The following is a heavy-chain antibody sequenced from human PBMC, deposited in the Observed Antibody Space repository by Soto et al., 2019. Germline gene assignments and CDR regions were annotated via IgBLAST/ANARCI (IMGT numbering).Heavy chain of an antibody. Sequence: EVPLVESGGGLVQPGGSLRLSCAASGFTFSSYAMSWVRQAPGKGLEWVSAISGRGGSTYYADSVKGRFTISRDNSKTSLYLQMNSLRAEDTAAYYGAKAGQVVVIAEAGYYFDYWGQGALVTVSS. V-gene: IGHV3-23*04. CDR2: ISGRGGST. CDR3: AKAGQVVVIAEAGYYFDY. J-gene: IGHJ4*02. CDR1: GFTFSSYA. D-gene: IGHD6-13*01.